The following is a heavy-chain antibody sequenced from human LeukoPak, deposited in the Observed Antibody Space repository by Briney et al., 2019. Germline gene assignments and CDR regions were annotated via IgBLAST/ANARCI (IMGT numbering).Heavy chain of an antibody. CDR1: GGSISSYY. CDR2: IHHRGIT. CDR3: ARESYGFFDY. D-gene: IGHD3-16*01. V-gene: IGHV4-59*01. Sequence: PSETLSLTCTVSGGSISSYYWSWIRQPPGKALEWIGYIHHRGITNYNPSLKSRVTISVDTSNNQFSLKVNSLTAADTAVYHCARESYGFFDYWGRGALVSVSS. J-gene: IGHJ4*02.